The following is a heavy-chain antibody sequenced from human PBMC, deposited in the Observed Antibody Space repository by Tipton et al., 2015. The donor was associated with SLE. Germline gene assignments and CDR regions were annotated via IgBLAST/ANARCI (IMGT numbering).Heavy chain of an antibody. J-gene: IGHJ6*02. CDR3: ASIDRDYSNYAGMDV. CDR1: GFTFSSYW. D-gene: IGHD4-11*01. V-gene: IGHV3-7*01. CDR2: IKQDGSEK. Sequence: GSLRLSCAASGFTFSSYWMSWVRQAPGKGLEWVANIKQDGSEKYYVDSVKGRFTISRDNAKNSLYLQMNSLRAEDTAVYYCASIDRDYSNYAGMDVWGQGTTVTVSS.